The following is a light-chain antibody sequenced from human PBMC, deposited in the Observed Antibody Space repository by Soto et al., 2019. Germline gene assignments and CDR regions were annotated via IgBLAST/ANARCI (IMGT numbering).Light chain of an antibody. Sequence: DLQMTQSPSSLSASVGDRVTITCRASQSVRTSLKWYQQTPGKVPKILFSSASNLQSGVPSRFSATGSGTDFTLTISSLQPDDVATYYCQQTSSPSYAFGQGTKLEIK. V-gene: IGKV1-39*01. CDR2: SAS. CDR1: QSVRTS. J-gene: IGKJ2*01. CDR3: QQTSSPSYA.